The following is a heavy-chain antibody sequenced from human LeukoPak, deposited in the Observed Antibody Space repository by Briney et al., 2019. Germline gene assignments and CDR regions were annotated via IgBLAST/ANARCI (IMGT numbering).Heavy chain of an antibody. Sequence: SETLSLTCTVSGGSISSSSYYWGWIRQPPGKGLEWIGSIYYSGSTYYNPSLKSRVTISVDTSKNQFSLKLCSVTAADTAVYYCARVSKYYDFWSGYYGSDSYYFDYWGQGTLVTVSS. D-gene: IGHD3-3*01. CDR1: GGSISSSSYY. CDR2: IYYSGST. CDR3: ARVSKYYDFWSGYYGSDSYYFDY. V-gene: IGHV4-39*01. J-gene: IGHJ4*02.